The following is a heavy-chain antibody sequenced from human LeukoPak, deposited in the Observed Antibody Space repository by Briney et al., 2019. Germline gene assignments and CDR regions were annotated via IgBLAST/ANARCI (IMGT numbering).Heavy chain of an antibody. CDR3: ARGGLVGSPYYYYYMDV. CDR1: GYTFTSYY. V-gene: IGHV1-46*01. Sequence: GASVNVSCKASGYTFTSYYMHWVRQAPGQGLEWMGIINPSGGSTSYAQKFQGRVTMTRDMSTSTVYMELSSLRSEDTAVYYCARGGLVGSPYYYYYMDVWGKGTTVTVSS. CDR2: INPSGGST. D-gene: IGHD1-26*01. J-gene: IGHJ6*03.